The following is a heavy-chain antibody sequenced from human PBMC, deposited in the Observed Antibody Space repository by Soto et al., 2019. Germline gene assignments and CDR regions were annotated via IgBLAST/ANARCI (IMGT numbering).Heavy chain of an antibody. V-gene: IGHV3-48*01. CDR1: GFTFSSYS. D-gene: IGHD6-13*01. Sequence: GGSLRLSCAASGFTFSSYSMNWVRQAPGKGLEWVSYISSSSSTIYYADSVKGRFTISRDNAKNSLYLQMNSLRAEDTAVYYCARDPDSLAAADSGYWGQGTLVTVSS. CDR2: ISSSSSTI. J-gene: IGHJ4*02. CDR3: ARDPDSLAAADSGY.